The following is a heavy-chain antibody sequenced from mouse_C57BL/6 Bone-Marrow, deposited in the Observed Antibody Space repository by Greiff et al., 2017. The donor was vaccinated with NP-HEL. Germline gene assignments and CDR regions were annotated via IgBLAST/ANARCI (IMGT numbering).Heavy chain of an antibody. CDR2: IDPENGDT. D-gene: IGHD1-1*01. CDR1: GFNIKDDY. CDR3: TFYYGSSSWYFDV. J-gene: IGHJ1*03. V-gene: IGHV14-4*01. Sequence: EVQLQQSGAELVRPGASVKLSCTASGFNIKDDYMHWVKQRPEQGLEWIGWIDPENGDTEYASKFQGKATITADTSSNTAYLQLSSRTSEDTAVYYCTFYYGSSSWYFDVWGTGTTVTVSS.